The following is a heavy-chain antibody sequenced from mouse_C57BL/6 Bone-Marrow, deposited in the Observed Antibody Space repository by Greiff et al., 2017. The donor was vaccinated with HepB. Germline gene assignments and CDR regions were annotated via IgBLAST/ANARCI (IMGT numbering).Heavy chain of an antibody. CDR2: INPNNGGT. J-gene: IGHJ3*01. CDR3: ARDAY. Sequence: VQLQQSGPELVKPGASVKISCKASGYTFTDYYMNWVKQSHGKSLEWIGDINPNNGGTSYNQKFKGKATLTVDKSSSTAYMELRSLPSEDSAVYYCARDAYWGQGTLVTVSA. V-gene: IGHV1-26*01. CDR1: GYTFTDYY.